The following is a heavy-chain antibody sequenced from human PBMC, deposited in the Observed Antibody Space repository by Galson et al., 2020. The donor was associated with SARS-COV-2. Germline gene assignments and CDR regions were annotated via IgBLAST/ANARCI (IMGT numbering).Heavy chain of an antibody. CDR1: GGTFSTSG. CDR3: ARDTEDSPMAC. Sequence: SVKVSCKASGGTFSTSGINWVRQSPGQGLEWMGRIIPILGTATYAQKFQGRVTIMADKSTSTGYMELSSLRYEDTAVYYCARDTEDSPMACWGQGTLVTVSS. D-gene: IGHD2-15*01. J-gene: IGHJ4*02. CDR2: IIPILGTA. V-gene: IGHV1-69*04.